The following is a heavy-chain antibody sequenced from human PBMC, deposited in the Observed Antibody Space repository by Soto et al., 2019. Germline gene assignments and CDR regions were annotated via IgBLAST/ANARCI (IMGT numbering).Heavy chain of an antibody. V-gene: IGHV3-33*01. J-gene: IGHJ6*02. Sequence: QVQLVESGGGVVQPGRSLRLSCAASGFTFSSYGMHWVRQAPGKGLEWVAVIWYDGSNKYYADSVKGRFTISRDNSKNXXDLQMNSLRAEDTAVYYCARGGNGGFGYYYYGMDVWGQGTTVTVSS. CDR3: ARGGNGGFGYYYYGMDV. D-gene: IGHD3-10*01. CDR1: GFTFSSYG. CDR2: IWYDGSNK.